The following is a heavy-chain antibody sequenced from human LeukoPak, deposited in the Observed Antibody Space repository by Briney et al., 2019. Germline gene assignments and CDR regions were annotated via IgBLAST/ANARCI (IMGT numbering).Heavy chain of an antibody. Sequence: GGSLRLSCAAFGFTVSSNYMSWVRQAPGKGLEWVSVIYSGGSTYYADSVKGRFTISKNNAKNSLYLQMNSLRAEDTAVYYCAIMERVRGVLGAFDIWGQGTMVTVSS. CDR3: AIMERVRGVLGAFDI. CDR1: GFTVSSNY. D-gene: IGHD3-10*01. CDR2: IYSGGST. J-gene: IGHJ3*02. V-gene: IGHV3-66*01.